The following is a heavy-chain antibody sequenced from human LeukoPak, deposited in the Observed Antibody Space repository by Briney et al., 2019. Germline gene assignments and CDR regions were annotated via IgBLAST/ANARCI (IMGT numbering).Heavy chain of an antibody. CDR2: IWYDGSNK. V-gene: IGHV3-33*01. CDR1: GFTFSSYG. Sequence: GGSLRLSCAASGFTFSSYGMHWVRQAPGKGLGWVAVIWYDGSNKYYADSVKGRFTISRDNSKNTLYLQMNSLRAEDTAVYYCARGSDSPSPHAFDIWGQGTMVTVSS. J-gene: IGHJ3*02. CDR3: ARGSDSPSPHAFDI.